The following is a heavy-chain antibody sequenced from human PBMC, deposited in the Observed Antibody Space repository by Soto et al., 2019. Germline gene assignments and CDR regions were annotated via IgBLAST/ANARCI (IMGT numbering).Heavy chain of an antibody. CDR1: GVAFNFW. Sequence: EEQLVESGGGLVQPGGSLRLSCEVSGVAFNFWMSWVRQAPGKGPEWVASIKEDGTETYYVASVKGRFTISRDNAKKSLYLQMNSLRADDTAIYYCARGPFWGQGTLVIVSS. CDR3: ARGPF. J-gene: IGHJ4*02. V-gene: IGHV3-7*01. CDR2: IKEDGTET.